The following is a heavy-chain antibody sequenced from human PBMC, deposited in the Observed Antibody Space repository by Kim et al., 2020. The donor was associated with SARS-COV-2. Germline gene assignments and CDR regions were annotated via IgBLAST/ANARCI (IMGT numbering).Heavy chain of an antibody. J-gene: IGHJ3*02. V-gene: IGHV3-74*01. D-gene: IGHD2-15*01. CDR2: INSDGSST. CDR3: ARAQGYCSGGSCYPHDAFDI. CDR1: GFTFSSYW. Sequence: GGSLRLSCAASGFTFSSYWMHWVRQAPGKGLVWVSRINSDGSSTSYADSVKGRFTISRDNAKNTLYLQMNSLRAEDTAVYYCARAQGYCSGGSCYPHDAFDIWGQGTMVTVSS.